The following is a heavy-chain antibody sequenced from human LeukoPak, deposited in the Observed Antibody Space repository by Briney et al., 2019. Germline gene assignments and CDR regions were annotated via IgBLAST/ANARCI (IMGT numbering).Heavy chain of an antibody. Sequence: GSLRLSCAASGFPFSDYYMSWIRQAPGKGLEWVGRIKSKTDGGTTDYAAPVKGRFTISRDDSKNTLYLQMNSLKTEDTAVYYCTTDRPQYYDFWSGYPDYWGQGTLVTVSS. CDR2: IKSKTDGGTT. V-gene: IGHV3-15*01. D-gene: IGHD3-3*01. CDR1: GFPFSDYY. J-gene: IGHJ4*02. CDR3: TTDRPQYYDFWSGYPDY.